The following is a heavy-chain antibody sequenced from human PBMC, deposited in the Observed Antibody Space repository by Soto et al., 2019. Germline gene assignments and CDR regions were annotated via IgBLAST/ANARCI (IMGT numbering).Heavy chain of an antibody. D-gene: IGHD3-10*01. CDR1: GFTFSNFG. CDR3: ARDHYGSGSPPGY. J-gene: IGHJ4*02. Sequence: EVQLVESGGGLVKPGGSLRLSCEASGFTFSNFGMHWVRQAPGKGLEWVSFISSSSRDIYYADSLKGRFTISRDNAKNSLYLQMSSLGAEDTALYYCARDHYGSGSPPGYWGQGILVTVSS. CDR2: ISSSSRDI. V-gene: IGHV3-21*01.